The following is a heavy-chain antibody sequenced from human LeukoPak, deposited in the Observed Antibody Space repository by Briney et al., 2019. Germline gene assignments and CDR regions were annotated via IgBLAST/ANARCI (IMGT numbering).Heavy chain of an antibody. CDR1: GGSFSGYY. CDR3: ARGRLNCSGGSCYSSARDY. Sequence: PSETLSLTCAVYGGSFSGYYWSWIRQLPGKGLEWIGEINHSGSTNYNPSLKSRVTISVDTSKNQFSLKLSSVTAADTAVYYCARGRLNCSGGSCYSSARDYWGQGTLVTVSS. J-gene: IGHJ4*02. V-gene: IGHV4-34*01. D-gene: IGHD2-15*01. CDR2: INHSGST.